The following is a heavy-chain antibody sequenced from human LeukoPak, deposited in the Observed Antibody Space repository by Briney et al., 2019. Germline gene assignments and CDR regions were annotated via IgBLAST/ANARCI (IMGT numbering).Heavy chain of an antibody. J-gene: IGHJ6*03. CDR3: AKCSGWYVRGEDYYYYYMDV. D-gene: IGHD6-19*01. Sequence: GGSLRLSCAASGFTFDDYGLSWVRQAPGKGLEWGSGINWNGGSTVYADSAKGRFTISRDNAKKSLYLQMHSLRAEDTAIYYCAKCSGWYVRGEDYYYYYMDVWGKGTTVTVSS. CDR2: INWNGGST. CDR1: GFTFDDYG. V-gene: IGHV3-20*04.